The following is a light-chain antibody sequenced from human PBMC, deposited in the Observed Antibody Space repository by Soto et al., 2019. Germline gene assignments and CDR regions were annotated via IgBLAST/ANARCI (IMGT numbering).Light chain of an antibody. Sequence: QSVLTQPASVSGSPGQSITISCTGNSSDFGNYNLVSWYQQHPGKVPKLILFEVNKRPSGVSGRFSGSKSGNTASLTISGLQSEDEADYYCCSFTSSNTHVFGTGTKLTVL. CDR3: CSFTSSNTHV. CDR2: EVN. J-gene: IGLJ1*01. CDR1: SSDFGNYNL. V-gene: IGLV2-23*02.